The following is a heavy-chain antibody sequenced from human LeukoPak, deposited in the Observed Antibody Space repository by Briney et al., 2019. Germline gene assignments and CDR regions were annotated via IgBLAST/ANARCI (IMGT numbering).Heavy chain of an antibody. CDR3: ARGTDRSKIAY. J-gene: IGHJ4*01. Sequence: PSETLSLTCAVSGGSISSGGYSWSWIRQPPGKGLEWIGYIYHSGSTYYNPSLKSRVTISVDTSKNQFSLKLSSVTAADTAVYYCARGTDRSKIAYWGQGALVTVSS. CDR2: IYHSGST. V-gene: IGHV4-30-2*01. CDR1: GGSISSGGYS. D-gene: IGHD4-11*01.